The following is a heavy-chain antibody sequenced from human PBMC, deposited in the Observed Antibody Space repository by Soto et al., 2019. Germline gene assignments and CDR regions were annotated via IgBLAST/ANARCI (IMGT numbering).Heavy chain of an antibody. V-gene: IGHV3-74*01. CDR3: ARDRDYGGNGDY. CDR2: INSDGSST. CDR1: GFTFSSYW. J-gene: IGHJ4*02. D-gene: IGHD4-17*01. Sequence: GGFLRLSCAASGFTFSSYWMHWVRQAPGKGLVWVSRINSDGSSTSYADSVKGRFTISRDNAKNTLYLQMNSLRAEDTAVYYCARDRDYGGNGDYWGQGTLVTVSS.